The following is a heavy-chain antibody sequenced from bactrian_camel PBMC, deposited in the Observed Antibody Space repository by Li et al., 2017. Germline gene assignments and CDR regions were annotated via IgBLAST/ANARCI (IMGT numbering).Heavy chain of an antibody. D-gene: IGHD7*01. J-gene: IGHJ4*01. Sequence: VQLVESGGGSVQAGGSLRLSCATSGFPFGSYSVGWFRQAPGKEREGVAAINASGGRTYYRDSVKGRFTISQDNAKNTLYLQMNSLNTEDTAMYYCAAAAGLFGGTCLDVRSVDYWGQGTQVTVS. CDR2: INASGGRT. V-gene: IGHV3S1*01. CDR1: GFPFGSYS. CDR3: AAAAGLFGGTCLDVRSVDY.